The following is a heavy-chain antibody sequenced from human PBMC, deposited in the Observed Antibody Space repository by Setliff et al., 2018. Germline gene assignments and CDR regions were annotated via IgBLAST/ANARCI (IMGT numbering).Heavy chain of an antibody. CDR3: TGGGHAFDI. CDR1: GFTFSRSA. D-gene: IGHD3-16*01. V-gene: IGHV3-73*01. CDR2: VRSRINNFAT. Sequence: PGGSLRLSCAASGFTFSRSAIHWVRQASGKGLEWVGRVRSRINNFATAYDASVKGRFIISRDDSKNTAYLQMNSLKTEDTAMYYCTGGGHAFDIWGQGTMVTVSS. J-gene: IGHJ3*02.